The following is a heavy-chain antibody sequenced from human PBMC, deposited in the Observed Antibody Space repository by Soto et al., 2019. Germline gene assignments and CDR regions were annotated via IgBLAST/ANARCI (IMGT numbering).Heavy chain of an antibody. CDR3: ARGRYCSSTSCYLSPLYYFDY. CDR1: GFTFSSYS. CDR2: ISSSSSYI. D-gene: IGHD2-2*01. Sequence: GGSLRLSCAASGFTFSSYSMNWVRQAPGKGLEWVSSISSSSSYIYYADSVKGRFTISRDNAKNSLYLQMNSLRAEDTAVYYCARGRYCSSTSCYLSPLYYFDYWGQGTLVTVSS. V-gene: IGHV3-21*01. J-gene: IGHJ4*02.